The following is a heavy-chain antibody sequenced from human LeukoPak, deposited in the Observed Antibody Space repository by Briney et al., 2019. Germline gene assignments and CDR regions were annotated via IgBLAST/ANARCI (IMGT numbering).Heavy chain of an antibody. CDR2: IKQDGSEK. CDR1: GFTFSGYW. D-gene: IGHD2-21*02. V-gene: IGHV3-7*01. CDR3: ARPFVVVTAIPFDY. Sequence: GGSLRLSCAASGFTFSGYWMSWVRQAPGRGLEWVANIKQDGSEKYYVQSVKGRFTISRDNSKNTLYLQMNSLRAEDTAVYYCARPFVVVTAIPFDYWGQGTLVTVSS. J-gene: IGHJ4*02.